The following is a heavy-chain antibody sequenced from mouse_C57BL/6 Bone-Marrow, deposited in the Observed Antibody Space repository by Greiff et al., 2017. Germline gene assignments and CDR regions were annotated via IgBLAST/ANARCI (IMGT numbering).Heavy chain of an antibody. CDR2: ISSGSSTI. Sequence: EVQVVESGGGLVKPGGSLKLSCAASGFTFSDYGMHWFRQAPEKGLEWVAYISSGSSTIYYADTVKGRFTISRDNAKNTLFLQMTSLRSEDTAMYYCADDYDWFAYWGQGTLVTVSA. D-gene: IGHD2-4*01. CDR3: ADDYDWFAY. J-gene: IGHJ3*01. V-gene: IGHV5-17*01. CDR1: GFTFSDYG.